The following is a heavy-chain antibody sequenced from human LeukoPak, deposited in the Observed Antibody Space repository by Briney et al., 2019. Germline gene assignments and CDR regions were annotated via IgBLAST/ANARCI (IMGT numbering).Heavy chain of an antibody. D-gene: IGHD4-23*01. J-gene: IGHJ4*02. Sequence: SETLSLTCTVSGGSIGSGDYYWSRIRQPPGKGLECIGYIYYSGNTYYNPSLQSRVTISVDMSKNQFSLKLSSVTAADTAVYYCARVDYGGNAYYLDYWGQGMLVTVSS. V-gene: IGHV4-30-4*01. CDR3: ARVDYGGNAYYLDY. CDR2: IYYSGNT. CDR1: GGSIGSGDYY.